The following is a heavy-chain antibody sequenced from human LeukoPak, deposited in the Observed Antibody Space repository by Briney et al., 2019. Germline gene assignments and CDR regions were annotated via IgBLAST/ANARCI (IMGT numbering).Heavy chain of an antibody. CDR3: ARNTYCGGDCYPSTLDY. D-gene: IGHD2-21*02. CDR1: GYTFTSYD. CDR2: ISAYNGNT. V-gene: IGHV1-18*01. J-gene: IGHJ4*02. Sequence: SVKVSCKASGYTFTSYDISWVRQAPGQGLEWMGWISAYNGNTNYAQKLQGRVTMTTDTSTSTAYMELRSLRSDDTAVYYCARNTYCGGDCYPSTLDYWGQGTLVTVSS.